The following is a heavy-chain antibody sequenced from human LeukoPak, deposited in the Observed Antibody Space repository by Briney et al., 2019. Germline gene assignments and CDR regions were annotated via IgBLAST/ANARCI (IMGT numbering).Heavy chain of an antibody. Sequence: GGXLRLSCAASGFTFSSYEMNWVRQAPGKGLEWVSYISSSGSTIYYADSVKGRFTISRDNAKNSLYMQMNSLRAEDTAVYYCARETMVVTPWSFLDYWGQGTLVTVSS. V-gene: IGHV3-48*03. D-gene: IGHD4-23*01. CDR1: GFTFSSYE. CDR3: ARETMVVTPWSFLDY. CDR2: ISSSGSTI. J-gene: IGHJ4*02.